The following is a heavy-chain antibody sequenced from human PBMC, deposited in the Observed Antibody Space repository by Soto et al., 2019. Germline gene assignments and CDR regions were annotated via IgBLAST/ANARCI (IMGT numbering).Heavy chain of an antibody. CDR1: GGSFSGYY. CDR3: ARAPDTAMVGNWFDP. J-gene: IGHJ5*02. V-gene: IGHV4-34*01. D-gene: IGHD5-18*01. CDR2: INHSGST. Sequence: QVQLQQWGAGLLKPSETLSLTCAVYGGSFSGYYWSWIRQPPGKGLELIGEINHSGSTNYNPSLKSRFIISVDTSKNQFSLKLSSVTAADTAVYYCARAPDTAMVGNWFDPWGQGTLVTVSS.